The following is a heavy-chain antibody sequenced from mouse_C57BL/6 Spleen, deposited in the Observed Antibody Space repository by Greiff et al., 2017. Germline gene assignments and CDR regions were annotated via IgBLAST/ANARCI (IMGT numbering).Heavy chain of an antibody. D-gene: IGHD1-1*01. CDR1: GYAFSSSR. J-gene: IGHJ1*03. CDR3: ARYDHYYGSCDRYFDV. Sequence: VHLQQSGPDLVKPGASVKLSCKASGYAFSSSRMNWVHQTPGKSLEWIGRIYAGGGNTNYHGNVKGKSTMTADNATSTVYMQISSLTSEDSAFYYCARYDHYYGSCDRYFDVWGTGTTVTVSS. V-gene: IGHV1-82*01. CDR2: IYAGGGNT.